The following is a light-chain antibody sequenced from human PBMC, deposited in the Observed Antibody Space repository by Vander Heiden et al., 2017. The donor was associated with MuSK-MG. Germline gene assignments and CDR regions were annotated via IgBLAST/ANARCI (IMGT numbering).Light chain of an antibody. CDR1: SSTLGCST. J-gene: IGLJ3*02. CDR3: AAWNDSLEGVM. V-gene: IGLV1-44*01. Sequence: QSVLTQPPSASGTPGQRVTIACFGLSSTLGCSTVNWYQPLPGVAPKLIIYFNSLRPSGVPDRFSGSKSGTSASLANSGLQSEDGGDYYCAAWNDSLEGVMFGGGTQLTVL. CDR2: FNS.